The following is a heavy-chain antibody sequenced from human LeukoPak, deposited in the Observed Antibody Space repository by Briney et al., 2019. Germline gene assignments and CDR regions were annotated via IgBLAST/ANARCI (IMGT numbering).Heavy chain of an antibody. J-gene: IGHJ4*02. CDR3: ARHAAGSGWYPVDY. Sequence: QLQLQESGPGLVKPSETLSLTCTVSGYSNSSGSYYWGWIRQPPGKGLEWLGSIYYSGSTYHNPSLKSRVTISVGTSKNQFSLKLTSVTAADTAVYYCARHAAGSGWYPVDYWGQGTLVTVSS. CDR1: GYSNSSGSYY. CDR2: IYYSGST. V-gene: IGHV4-39*01. D-gene: IGHD6-19*01.